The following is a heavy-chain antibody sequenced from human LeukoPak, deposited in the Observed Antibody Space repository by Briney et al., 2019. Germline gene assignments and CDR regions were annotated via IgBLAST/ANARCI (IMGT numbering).Heavy chain of an antibody. CDR2: ISGSGGST. CDR3: AKDSHYSIPYYFDY. V-gene: IGHV3-23*01. J-gene: IGHJ4*02. CDR1: GFTFSSHA. Sequence: GGSLRLSCAASGFTFSSHAMSWVRQAPGKGLEWVSGISGSGGSTYYADSVKGRFTISRDNSKNTLYLQMNSLRAEDTAVYYCAKDSHYSIPYYFDYWGQETLVTVSS. D-gene: IGHD4-11*01.